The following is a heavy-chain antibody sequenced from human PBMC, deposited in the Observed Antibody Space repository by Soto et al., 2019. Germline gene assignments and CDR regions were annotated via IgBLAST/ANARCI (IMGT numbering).Heavy chain of an antibody. Sequence: GGSLRLSCAASGFTFSSYAMSWVRQAPGKGLEWVSAISGSGGSTYYADSVKGRFTISRDNSKNTLYLQMNSLRAEDTAVYYLAKALFVEVQAANPDHFPHWAQGTSVPVSS. D-gene: IGHD2-2*01. V-gene: IGHV3-23*01. CDR3: AKALFVEVQAANPDHFPH. CDR1: GFTFSSYA. J-gene: IGHJ1*01. CDR2: ISGSGGST.